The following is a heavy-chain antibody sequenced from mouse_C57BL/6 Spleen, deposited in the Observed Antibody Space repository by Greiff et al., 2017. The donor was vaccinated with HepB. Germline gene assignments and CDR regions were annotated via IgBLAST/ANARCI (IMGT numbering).Heavy chain of an antibody. J-gene: IGHJ1*03. V-gene: IGHV1-54*01. D-gene: IGHD1-1*01. CDR3: ARSNYGSRYFDV. Sequence: QVQLQQSGAELVRPGTSVKVSCKASGYAFTNYLIEWVKQRPGQGLEWIGVINPGSGGTNYNEKFKGKATLTADKSSSTAYMQLSSLTSEDSAVYFCARSNYGSRYFDVWGTGTTVTVSS. CDR1: GYAFTNYL. CDR2: INPGSGGT.